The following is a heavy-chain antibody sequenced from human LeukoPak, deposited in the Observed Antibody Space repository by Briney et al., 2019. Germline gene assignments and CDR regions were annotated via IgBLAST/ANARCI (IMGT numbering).Heavy chain of an antibody. Sequence: GGSLRLSCAASGFTFSTNWTSWVRQAPGKGLEWVANIKPDGSDKYYVDSVKGRFTVSRDNAKNSLSLQMSSLRAEDTAVYYCARGSGWYHYWGQGTLVTVSS. J-gene: IGHJ4*02. CDR2: IKPDGSDK. D-gene: IGHD1-14*01. CDR3: ARGSGWYHY. CDR1: GFTFSTNW. V-gene: IGHV3-7*04.